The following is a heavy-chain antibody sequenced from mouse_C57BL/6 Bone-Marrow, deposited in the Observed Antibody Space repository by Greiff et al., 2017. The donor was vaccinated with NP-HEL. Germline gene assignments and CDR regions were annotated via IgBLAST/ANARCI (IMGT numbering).Heavy chain of an antibody. Sequence: QVQLQQPGAELVKPGASVKLSCKASGYTFTSYWMHWVKQRPGQGLEWIGMIHPNSGSTNYNEKFKSKATLTVDKSSSTAYMQLSSLTSEDSAVYYCASDDGYYADHFDYWGQGTTLTVSS. CDR2: IHPNSGST. CDR3: ASDDGYYADHFDY. V-gene: IGHV1-64*01. CDR1: GYTFTSYW. D-gene: IGHD2-3*01. J-gene: IGHJ2*01.